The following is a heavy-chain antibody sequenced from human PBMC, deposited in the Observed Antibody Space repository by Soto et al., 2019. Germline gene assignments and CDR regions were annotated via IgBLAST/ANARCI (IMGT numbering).Heavy chain of an antibody. CDR3: AKEWVYDSSGWSFDY. J-gene: IGHJ4*02. D-gene: IGHD3-22*01. CDR1: GFTFSSHG. Sequence: GGSLRLSCAASGFTFSSHGMHWVRQAPGKGLEWVAVISNDGSNKYYADSVKGRFTISRDNSKNTLYLQMNSLRAEDTAVYYCAKEWVYDSSGWSFDYWGQGTLITVSS. CDR2: ISNDGSNK. V-gene: IGHV3-30*18.